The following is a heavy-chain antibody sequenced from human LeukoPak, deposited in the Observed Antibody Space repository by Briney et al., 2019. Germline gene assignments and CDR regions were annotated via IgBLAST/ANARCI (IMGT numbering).Heavy chain of an antibody. Sequence: SETLSLTCAVYGGSFSGYYWSRIRQPPGKGLEWIGEINHSGSTNYNPSLKSRVTISVDTSKNQFSLKLSSVTAADTAVYYCARATRRAQYYYYYGMDVWGQGTTVTVSS. J-gene: IGHJ6*02. D-gene: IGHD2/OR15-2a*01. CDR3: ARATRRAQYYYYYGMDV. CDR2: INHSGST. CDR1: GGSFSGYY. V-gene: IGHV4-34*01.